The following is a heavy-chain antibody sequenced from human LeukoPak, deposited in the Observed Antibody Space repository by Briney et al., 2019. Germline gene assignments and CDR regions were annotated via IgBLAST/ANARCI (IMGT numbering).Heavy chain of an antibody. CDR2: IHYTGIT. J-gene: IGHJ6*02. Sequence: PSETLSLTCFVSGGSISGSHWSWIRQSPGKGLEWIGYIHYTGITDYNPSLRSRLNLSIDLSKNQFSLRLSSVTAADTAVYCARTGGDCSSGLCYYAMDVWGQGTTVTVSS. CDR3: ARTGGDCSSGLCYYAMDV. D-gene: IGHD2-21*02. V-gene: IGHV4-59*03. CDR1: GGSISGSH.